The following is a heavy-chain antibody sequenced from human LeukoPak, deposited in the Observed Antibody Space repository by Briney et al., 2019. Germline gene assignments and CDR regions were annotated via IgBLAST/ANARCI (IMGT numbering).Heavy chain of an antibody. V-gene: IGHV3-74*03. CDR2: INSDGSST. J-gene: IGHJ5*02. CDR1: GFTFSNSW. Sequence: PGGSLRLSCVASGFTFSNSWMQWVRQAPGKGLVWVARINSDGSSTTYADSVKGRFTISRDNAKNTLYLQMNSLRVDDTAEYYCTRAYQQHLINWFDPWGQGTLVTVSS. D-gene: IGHD2-2*01. CDR3: TRAYQQHLINWFDP.